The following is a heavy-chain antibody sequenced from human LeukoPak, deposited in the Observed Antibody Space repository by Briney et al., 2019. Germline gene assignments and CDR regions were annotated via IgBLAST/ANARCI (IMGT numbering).Heavy chain of an antibody. J-gene: IGHJ4*02. CDR3: ARIPLGYSGAYYFDS. V-gene: IGHV4-4*09. D-gene: IGHD5-12*01. CDR2: VYISGST. Sequence: NPSETLSLTCSVSGGSISNYCWSWIQQPPGKGLEWIGYVYISGSTNYNPSLRSRVTIALDTSKRQFSLKLSSVTAADTALYYCARIPLGYSGAYYFDSWGQGTLVTVSS. CDR1: GGSISNYC.